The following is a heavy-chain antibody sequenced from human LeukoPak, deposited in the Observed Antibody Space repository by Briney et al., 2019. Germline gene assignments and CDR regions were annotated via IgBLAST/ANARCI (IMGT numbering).Heavy chain of an antibody. D-gene: IGHD3-10*02. CDR1: EFTFRSYD. CDR2: ISYDGSNK. Sequence: GGSLRLSCVASEFTFRSYDMHWVRQAPGKGLEWVAVISYDGSNKDYADSVKGRFTISRDNAKNSLYLQMNSLRAEDTAVYYCAELGITMIGGVWGKGTTVTISS. J-gene: IGHJ6*04. CDR3: AELGITMIGGV. V-gene: IGHV3-30*18.